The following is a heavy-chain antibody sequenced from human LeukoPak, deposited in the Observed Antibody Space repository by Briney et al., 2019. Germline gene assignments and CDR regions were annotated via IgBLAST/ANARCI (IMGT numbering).Heavy chain of an antibody. CDR2: VIPRPGRS. V-gene: IGHV1-69*04. J-gene: IGHJ3*02. Sequence: SVKVSCKAPGGTFTDYSLSWVRQAPGQGLEWMGRVIPRPGRSSYEPKFQGRVTITADRSTDTAYMELFSLRSEDTAVYYCARDRVDFHDRSGFVVVASDIWGQGTMVTASS. CDR1: GGTFTDYS. CDR3: ARDRVDFHDRSGFVVVASDI. D-gene: IGHD3-22*01.